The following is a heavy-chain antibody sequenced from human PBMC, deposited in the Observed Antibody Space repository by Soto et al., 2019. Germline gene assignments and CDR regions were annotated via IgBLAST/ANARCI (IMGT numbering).Heavy chain of an antibody. CDR2: MYHSGTT. J-gene: IGHJ5*01. D-gene: IGHD3-9*01. CDR3: ANKGYFDWSNWFDS. V-gene: IGHV4-30-2*01. CDR1: GGSISSGGYS. Sequence: SETLSLTCAVSGGSISSGGYSWSWIRQPPGKGLEWIGYMYHSGTTFYNPSLKSRVTLSVDTSKNQFALKLSSVTAADTAVYYCANKGYFDWSNWFDSWGQGTLVTVSS.